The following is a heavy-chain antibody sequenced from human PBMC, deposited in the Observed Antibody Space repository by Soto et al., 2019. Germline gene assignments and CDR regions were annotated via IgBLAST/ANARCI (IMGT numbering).Heavy chain of an antibody. V-gene: IGHV3-23*01. CDR2: ISGSGDST. D-gene: IGHD3-10*01. Sequence: TGGSLRLSCAASGFTFSSYAMSWLRQAPGKGLEWVSTISGSGDSTFYADSVRGRFTLSRDNSKNTLFLQMTNLRAAETAVYYCARKHYGSGSSSYLFDYWGQGTLVTVS. CDR3: ARKHYGSGSSSYLFDY. J-gene: IGHJ4*02. CDR1: GFTFSSYA.